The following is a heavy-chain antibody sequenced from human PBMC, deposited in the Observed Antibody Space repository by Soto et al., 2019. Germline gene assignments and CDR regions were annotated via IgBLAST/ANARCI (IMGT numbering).Heavy chain of an antibody. CDR2: IKSKTDGGTT. CDR3: SSDVSGSHGFDI. J-gene: IGHJ3*02. V-gene: IGHV3-15*01. Sequence: GGSLRLSCAASGFTFSNAWMSWVRQAPGKGLEWVGRIKSKTDGGTTYYAAPVRGRFTISRNDSKNSLYLQMNILNTDAAVDYCCSSDVSGSHGFDIWGQGTMVTVSS. CDR1: GFTFSNAW. D-gene: IGHD3-10*01.